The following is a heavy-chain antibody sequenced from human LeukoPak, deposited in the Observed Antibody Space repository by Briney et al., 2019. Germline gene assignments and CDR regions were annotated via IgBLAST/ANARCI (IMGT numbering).Heavy chain of an antibody. CDR3: ARAQGMTTQPFDY. CDR2: FDPEDGET. Sequence: ASVKVSCKVSGYTLTELSMHWVRQAPGKGLEWMGGFDPEDGETIYAQKFQGRVTITADKSTSTAYMELSSLRSEETAVYYCARAQGMTTQPFDYWGQGTLVTVSS. D-gene: IGHD4-11*01. J-gene: IGHJ4*02. V-gene: IGHV1-24*01. CDR1: GYTLTELS.